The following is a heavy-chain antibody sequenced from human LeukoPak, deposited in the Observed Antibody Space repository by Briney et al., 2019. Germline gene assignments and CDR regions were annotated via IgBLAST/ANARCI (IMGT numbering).Heavy chain of an antibody. CDR2: IKQDGSEK. CDR1: GFTFSSYW. J-gene: IGHJ4*02. CDR3: ARVWKKQPTFDC. V-gene: IGHV3-7*01. Sequence: PGGSLRLSCAASGFTFSSYWMSWVRQAPVKGLEWVANIKQDGSEKYYVDSVKGRFTISRDNAKNSLYLQMSSLRAEDTAVYYCARVWKKQPTFDCWGQGTLVTVSS. D-gene: IGHD1-1*01.